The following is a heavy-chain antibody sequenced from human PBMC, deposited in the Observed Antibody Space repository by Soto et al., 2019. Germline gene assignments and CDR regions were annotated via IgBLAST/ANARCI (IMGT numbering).Heavy chain of an antibody. CDR2: IIPILGIA. J-gene: IGHJ5*02. D-gene: IGHD5-12*01. Sequence: GASVKVSCKASGGTFSSYTISWVRQAPGQGLEWMGRIIPILGIANYAQKFQGRVTITADKSTSTAYMELSSLRSEDTAVYYCARGGFQDIVATINRYGTWFDPWGQGTLVTVSS. CDR3: ARGGFQDIVATINRYGTWFDP. V-gene: IGHV1-69*02. CDR1: GGTFSSYT.